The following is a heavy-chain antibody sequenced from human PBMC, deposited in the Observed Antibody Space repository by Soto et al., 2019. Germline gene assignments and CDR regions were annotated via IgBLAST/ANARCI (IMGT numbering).Heavy chain of an antibody. J-gene: IGHJ5*02. CDR2: IIPIFGTA. CDR3: ASSGSGYYSWFDP. D-gene: IGHD3-3*01. CDR1: GGTFSSYA. Sequence: GASVKVSCKASGGTFSSYAISWVRQAPGQGLEWMGGIIPIFGTANYAQKFQGRVTITADESTSTAYMELSSLRSEDTAVYYCASSGSGYYSWFDPWGQGTLVTVSS. V-gene: IGHV1-69*13.